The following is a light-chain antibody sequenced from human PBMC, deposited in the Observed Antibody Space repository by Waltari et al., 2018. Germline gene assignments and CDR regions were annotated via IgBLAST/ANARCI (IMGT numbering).Light chain of an antibody. CDR2: ANK. CDR3: QSFDRSLSASV. V-gene: IGLV1-40*01. CDR1: SSNFGAGYD. J-gene: IGLJ3*02. Sequence: QSVLTQPPSVSGAPGQSITLSCTGSSSNFGAGYDVHWYQQLPGTAPKLLIYANKNRPSGVPDRFSGSKSGTSASLAITGLQAEDEADYYCQSFDRSLSASVFGGGTKLTVL.